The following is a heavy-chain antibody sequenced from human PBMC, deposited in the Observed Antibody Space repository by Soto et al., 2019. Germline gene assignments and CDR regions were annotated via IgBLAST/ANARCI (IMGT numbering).Heavy chain of an antibody. J-gene: IGHJ4*02. CDR1: GFTFDDYT. V-gene: IGHV3-43*01. Sequence: GGSLRLSCAASGFTFDDYTMHWVRQAPGKGLEWVSLISWDGGSTYYADSVKGRFTISRDNSKNSLYLQMNSLRTEDTALYYCAKVGSSSSEFDYWGQGTLVTVSS. CDR2: ISWDGGST. CDR3: AKVGSSSSEFDY. D-gene: IGHD6-6*01.